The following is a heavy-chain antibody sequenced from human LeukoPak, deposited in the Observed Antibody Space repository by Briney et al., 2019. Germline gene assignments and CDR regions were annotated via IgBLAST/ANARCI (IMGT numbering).Heavy chain of an antibody. CDR3: AKKSPYCSSTSCYYNWFDP. D-gene: IGHD2-2*01. J-gene: IGHJ5*02. CDR2: ISGSGGST. Sequence: QTGGSLRLSCAASGFTFSSYAMSWVRQAPGMGLEWVSAISGSGGSTYYADSVKGRFTISRDNSKNTLYLQMNSLRAEDTAVYYCAKKSPYCSSTSCYYNWFDPWGQGTLVTVSS. V-gene: IGHV3-23*01. CDR1: GFTFSSYA.